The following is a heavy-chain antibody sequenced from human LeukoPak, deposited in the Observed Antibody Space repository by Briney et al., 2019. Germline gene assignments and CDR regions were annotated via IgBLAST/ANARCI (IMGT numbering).Heavy chain of an antibody. CDR2: IYSGGST. V-gene: IGHV3-66*01. Sequence: QTGGSLRLSCAASGFTVSSNYMSWVRQAPGKGLEWVSVIYSGGSTYYADSVKGRFTISRDNSKNTLYLQMNSLRAEDTAVYYCARGVYYDSSGYPDWGQGTLVTVSS. D-gene: IGHD3-22*01. CDR1: GFTVSSNY. CDR3: ARGVYYDSSGYPD. J-gene: IGHJ4*02.